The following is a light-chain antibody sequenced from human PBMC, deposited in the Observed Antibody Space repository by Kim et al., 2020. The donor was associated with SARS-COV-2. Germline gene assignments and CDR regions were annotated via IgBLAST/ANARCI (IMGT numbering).Light chain of an antibody. J-gene: IGKJ1*01. V-gene: IGKV3-20*01. Sequence: APGEISTLSSRASQSVYRSYLAWYQQKPGQAPRLLMYDASKRATGVPDRFSGSGSGTDFTLTISRLEPEDFAVYYCQQYGSSPRTFGQGTKVDIK. CDR1: QSVYRSY. CDR3: QQYGSSPRT. CDR2: DAS.